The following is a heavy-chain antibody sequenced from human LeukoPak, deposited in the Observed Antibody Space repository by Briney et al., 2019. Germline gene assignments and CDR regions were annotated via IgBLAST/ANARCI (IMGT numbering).Heavy chain of an antibody. D-gene: IGHD4-17*01. CDR3: ARARGEDYGDYVTLYFDF. Sequence: GGSLRLSCAVSGFTFSVYHMSWIRQAPGKGLEWVSYISGSSSYTNYADSVTGRFTISRDNAKNSLYLQMNSLRAEDTAVYYCARARGEDYGDYVTLYFDFWGRGTLVTVSS. V-gene: IGHV3-11*05. J-gene: IGHJ4*02. CDR1: GFTFSVYH. CDR2: ISGSSSYT.